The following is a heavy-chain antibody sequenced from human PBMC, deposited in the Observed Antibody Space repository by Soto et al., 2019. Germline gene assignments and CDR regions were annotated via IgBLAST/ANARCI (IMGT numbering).Heavy chain of an antibody. Sequence: PGGSLRLSCAASGFTFSSYGMHLVRQAPGKGLEWVAVISYDGSNKYYADSVKGRFTISRDNSKNTLYLQMNSLRAEDTAVYYCAKSRAAAGTRWFDPWGQGTLVTVSS. D-gene: IGHD6-13*01. CDR2: ISYDGSNK. CDR3: AKSRAAAGTRWFDP. J-gene: IGHJ5*02. CDR1: GFTFSSYG. V-gene: IGHV3-30*18.